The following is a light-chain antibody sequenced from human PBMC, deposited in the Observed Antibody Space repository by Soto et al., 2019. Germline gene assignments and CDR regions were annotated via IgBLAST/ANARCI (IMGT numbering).Light chain of an antibody. V-gene: IGKV1-39*01. CDR2: AAS. Sequence: DIQMTQSPSSLSASVGDRVTITCRASQSISSYLNWYQQKPGKAPKLLIYAASNLQSGVPSRFSGSGSRTDFTLTISSLQPEDFATYYCQQSYSTPPTFGQGTKVEI. J-gene: IGKJ1*01. CDR1: QSISSY. CDR3: QQSYSTPPT.